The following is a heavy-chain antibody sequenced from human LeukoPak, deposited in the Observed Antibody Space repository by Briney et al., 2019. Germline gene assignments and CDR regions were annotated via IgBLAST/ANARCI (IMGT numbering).Heavy chain of an antibody. CDR3: TTVKRHCSSTSCYGYAFDI. J-gene: IGHJ3*02. D-gene: IGHD2-2*01. CDR1: GFTFSNAW. Sequence: GGSLRLSCAASGFTFSNAWMSGVRQAPGKGVEGVGRIKSKTEGGTTDYAAPVEGRFTISRDDSKNTLYLQMNSLKTEDTAVYYCTTVKRHCSSTSCYGYAFDIWGQGTMVTVSS. V-gene: IGHV3-15*01. CDR2: IKSKTEGGTT.